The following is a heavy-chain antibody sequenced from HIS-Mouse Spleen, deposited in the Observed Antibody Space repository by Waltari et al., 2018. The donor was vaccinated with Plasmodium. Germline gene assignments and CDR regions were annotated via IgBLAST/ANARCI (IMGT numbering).Heavy chain of an antibody. CDR1: VGSISSYY. Sequence: QVQLQESGPGLVKPSETLSLTCTVSVGSISSYYWSWIRQPPGKGLEWIGYIYYSGSTNYNPSLKSRVTISVDTSKNQFSLKLSSVTAADTAVYYCARLRYSYGYFDYWGQGTLVTVSS. CDR2: IYYSGST. CDR3: ARLRYSYGYFDY. D-gene: IGHD5-18*01. J-gene: IGHJ4*02. V-gene: IGHV4-59*08.